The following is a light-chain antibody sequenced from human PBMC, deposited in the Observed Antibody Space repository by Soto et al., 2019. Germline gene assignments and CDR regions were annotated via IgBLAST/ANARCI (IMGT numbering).Light chain of an antibody. CDR1: QTVSRNY. J-gene: IGKJ2*01. CDR3: QHYGGSPPYT. Sequence: EIVLTQSPGTLSLSPGERVTLSCRARQTVSRNYLGWNQQKPGQAPRLLIYATSSRATGIPDRFSGSGSGTDFTLTISRLEPEDFAVYYCQHYGGSPPYTFGQGTKLEIK. CDR2: ATS. V-gene: IGKV3-20*01.